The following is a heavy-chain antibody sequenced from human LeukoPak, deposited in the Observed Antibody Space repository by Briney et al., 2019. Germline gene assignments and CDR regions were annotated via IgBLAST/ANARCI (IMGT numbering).Heavy chain of an antibody. V-gene: IGHV1-2*02. Sequence: ASVKVSCKASGYTFTGYYMHWVRQAPGQGLEWMGWINPNSGGTNYAQKFQGRVTMTRDTSISTAYMELSRLRSDATAVYYCARDPLGFGELSNWFDPWGQGTLVTVSS. CDR3: ARDPLGFGELSNWFDP. J-gene: IGHJ5*02. CDR2: INPNSGGT. D-gene: IGHD3-10*01. CDR1: GYTFTGYY.